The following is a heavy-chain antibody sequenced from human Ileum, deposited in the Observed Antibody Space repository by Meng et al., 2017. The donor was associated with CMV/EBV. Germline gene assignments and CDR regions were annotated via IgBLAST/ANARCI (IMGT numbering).Heavy chain of an antibody. CDR2: INEDGSDK. CDR3: ARDLFRFLDY. J-gene: IGHJ4*02. CDR1: GFRFSTQW. Sequence: GGSLRLSCAASGFRFSTQWMSWVRQAPGKGLEWVAHINEDGSDKYYVDSVKGRFTISRDNAQNSLYLQMNSLGAEDTAVYYCARDLFRFLDYWGQGTLVTVSS. D-gene: IGHD3-3*01. V-gene: IGHV3-7*01.